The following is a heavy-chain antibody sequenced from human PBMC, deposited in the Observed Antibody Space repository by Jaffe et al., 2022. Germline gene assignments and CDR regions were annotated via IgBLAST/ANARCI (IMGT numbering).Heavy chain of an antibody. CDR2: IQYDGSNK. V-gene: IGHV3-30*02. CDR1: GFTFSSYG. D-gene: IGHD6-13*01. J-gene: IGHJ4*02. Sequence: QVQLVESGGGVVQSGGSLRLSCAASGFTFSSYGMHWVRQAPGKGLEWVAFIQYDGSNKYYADSVKGRFTISRDNSKNTLYLQMNSLRGEDTAVYYCAKDQIAAAGIDYWGQGTLVTVSS. CDR3: AKDQIAAAGIDY.